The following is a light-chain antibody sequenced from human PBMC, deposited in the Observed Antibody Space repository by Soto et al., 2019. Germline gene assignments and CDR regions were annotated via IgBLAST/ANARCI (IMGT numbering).Light chain of an antibody. CDR1: QDISNY. V-gene: IGKV1-33*01. J-gene: IGKJ2*01. Sequence: DIQMTQSPSSLSASVGDRVTITCQASQDISNYLNWYQQKPGKAPKLLIYDASNLETGVPSRLSGSGSGTDFTFTISSLQPEDIATYYCQQYDNLPPPFGQGTKLEIK. CDR2: DAS. CDR3: QQYDNLPPP.